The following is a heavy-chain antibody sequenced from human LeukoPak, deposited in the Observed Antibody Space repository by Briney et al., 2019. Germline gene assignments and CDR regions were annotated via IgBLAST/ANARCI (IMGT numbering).Heavy chain of an antibody. CDR3: AKGSYDSSGYHLDY. Sequence: GGSLRLSCAASGFTFSRYGIHWVRQAPGKGLEWVAVISYDGRNKYYADSVKGRFTISRDNSRNTLSLQMNSLRAEDTAVYYCAKGSYDSSGYHLDYWGQGTLVTVSS. D-gene: IGHD3-22*01. CDR2: ISYDGRNK. CDR1: GFTFSRYG. V-gene: IGHV3-30*18. J-gene: IGHJ4*02.